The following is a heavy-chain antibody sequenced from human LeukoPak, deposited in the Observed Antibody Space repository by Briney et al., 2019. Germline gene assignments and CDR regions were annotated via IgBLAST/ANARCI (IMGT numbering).Heavy chain of an antibody. V-gene: IGHV3-48*01. Sequence: GGSLRLSCAASGFTFSSYSMNWVRQAPGKGLEWVSYISSSSSTIYYADSVKGRFTISRDNAKNSLYLQMNSLRAEDTAVYYCARAGSAAARPSIFDYWGQGTLVTVSS. CDR2: ISSSSSTI. J-gene: IGHJ4*02. CDR1: GFTFSSYS. CDR3: ARAGSAAARPSIFDY. D-gene: IGHD6-6*01.